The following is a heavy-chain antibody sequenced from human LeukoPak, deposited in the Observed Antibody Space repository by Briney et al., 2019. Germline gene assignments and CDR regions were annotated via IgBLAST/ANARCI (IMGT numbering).Heavy chain of an antibody. V-gene: IGHV3-23*01. CDR1: GFTFTSYS. J-gene: IGHJ4*02. CDR2: ISGGGGST. CDR3: GKQLGYCSDGSCYFPY. Sequence: PGGSLRLSCAASGFTFTSYSMNWVRQAPGKGLEWVSTISGGGGSTYYADSVQGRFTISRDNSKSTLCLQMNSLRAEDTAVYYCGKQLGYCSDGSCYFPYWGQGTLVTVSS. D-gene: IGHD2-15*01.